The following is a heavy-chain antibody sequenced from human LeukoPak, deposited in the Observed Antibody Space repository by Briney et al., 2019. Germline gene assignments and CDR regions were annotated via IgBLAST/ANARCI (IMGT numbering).Heavy chain of an antibody. D-gene: IGHD3-10*01. J-gene: IGHJ4*02. V-gene: IGHV4-59*01. CDR3: ARSIKRGLFDY. CDR1: GGSIGFYY. CDR2: VYYNGSS. Sequence: SSETLSLTCTVSGGSIGFYYWNWIRQPPGKGLGWIGCVYYNGSSNYNPSLKSRVTISVDTSKIQFSLKLSSVTAADTAVYYCARSIKRGLFDYWGQGSLVTVSS.